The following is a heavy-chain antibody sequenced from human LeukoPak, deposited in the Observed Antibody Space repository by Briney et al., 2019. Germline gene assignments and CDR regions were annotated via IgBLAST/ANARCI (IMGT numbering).Heavy chain of an antibody. V-gene: IGHV3-21*01. J-gene: IGHJ4*02. CDR2: ISSSSSYI. Sequence: AGGPLRLSCAASGFTFSSYSMNWVRQAPGKGLEWVSSISSSSSYIYYADSVKGRFTISRDNAKNSLYLQMNSLRAEDTAVYYCARVMSRVVGFDYWGQGTLVTVPS. CDR1: GFTFSSYS. D-gene: IGHD2-15*01. CDR3: ARVMSRVVGFDY.